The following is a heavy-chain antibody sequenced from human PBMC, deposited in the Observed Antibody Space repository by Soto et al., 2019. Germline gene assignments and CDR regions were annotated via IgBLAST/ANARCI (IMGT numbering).Heavy chain of an antibody. CDR1: GGTFSSYT. CDR2: IIPILGIA. J-gene: IGHJ3*02. CDR3: ARDPLQLEREPFDI. Sequence: QVQLVQSGAEVKKPGSSVKVSCKASGGTFSSYTISWVRQAPGQGLEWMGRIIPILGIANYAQKFQGRVTITADKSTSTAYMELSSLRSEDTAVYYCARDPLQLEREPFDIWGQGTMVTVSS. D-gene: IGHD1-1*01. V-gene: IGHV1-69*08.